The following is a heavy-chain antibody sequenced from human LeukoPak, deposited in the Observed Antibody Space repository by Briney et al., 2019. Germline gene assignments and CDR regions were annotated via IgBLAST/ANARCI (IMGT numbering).Heavy chain of an antibody. CDR3: VRGMHDYADANYYFDQ. J-gene: IGHJ4*02. D-gene: IGHD4-17*01. Sequence: GGSLRLSCTAFGLLELVPPGSREGAGVDMSHQEKAYGETKEYAASVRGRFTISRDDANSIAYLQMNSLKTEDTALYYCVRGMHDYADANYYFDQWGQGTLVTVSS. V-gene: IGHV3-49*03. CDR1: GL. CDR2: QEKAYGETK.